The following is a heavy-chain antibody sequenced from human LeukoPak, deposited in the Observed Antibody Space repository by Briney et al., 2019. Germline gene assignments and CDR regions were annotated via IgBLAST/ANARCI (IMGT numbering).Heavy chain of an antibody. Sequence: SETLSLTCAVHGESFSAYFWSWIRQVPGKGLERIGEIDHRGSSNYNPPLKSRATISVDTSKNQFSLSLTSVTAADTAVYYCAARSSTLAAARCFDDWGQGTVVTVSS. D-gene: IGHD6-6*01. CDR2: IDHRGSS. J-gene: IGHJ4*03. CDR1: GESFSAYF. V-gene: IGHV4-34*01. CDR3: AARSSTLAAARCFDD.